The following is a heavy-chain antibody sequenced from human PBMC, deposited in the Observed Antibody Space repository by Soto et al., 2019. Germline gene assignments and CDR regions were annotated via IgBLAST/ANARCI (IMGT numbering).Heavy chain of an antibody. J-gene: IGHJ5*02. CDR2: IIPILGTA. Sequence: QVQLVQSGAEVKKPGSSVKVSCKASGGTFSSYAISWVRQAPGQGLEWMGGIIPILGTANYAQKFQGRVTITADESTSTAYMELSGLGSEDTAEDYCARARGGDYGSGRYGGFDPWGQGTLVTVSS. CDR1: GGTFSSYA. D-gene: IGHD3-10*01. CDR3: ARARGGDYGSGRYGGFDP. V-gene: IGHV1-69*01.